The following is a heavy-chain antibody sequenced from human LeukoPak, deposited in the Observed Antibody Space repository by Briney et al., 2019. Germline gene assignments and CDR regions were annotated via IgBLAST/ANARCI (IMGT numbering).Heavy chain of an antibody. J-gene: IGHJ3*02. Sequence: PSETLSLTCFVSGDSINNYYWSWIRQPPGKGLEWVGYIHYSGKTNSNPSLKSRVSISMGASKNQFSLRLSSVTAADTAVYYCARHPGGAADAFDIWGQGTVVTVSS. CDR3: ARHPGGAADAFDI. CDR2: IHYSGKT. V-gene: IGHV4-59*08. D-gene: IGHD3-16*01. CDR1: GDSINNYY.